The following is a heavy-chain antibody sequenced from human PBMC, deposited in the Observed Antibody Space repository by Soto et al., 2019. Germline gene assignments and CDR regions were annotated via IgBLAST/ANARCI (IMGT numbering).Heavy chain of an antibody. Sequence: GGSLRLSCAASGFTFSSYGMHWVRQAPGKGLEWVAVIWYDGSNKYYADSVKGRFTISRDNSKNTLYLQMNSLRAEDTAVYYCARDGDNCHYYDFCTLDAFYIWGQGTMVTVSS. J-gene: IGHJ3*02. D-gene: IGHD3-3*01. V-gene: IGHV3-33*01. CDR3: ARDGDNCHYYDFCTLDAFYI. CDR2: IWYDGSNK. CDR1: GFTFSSYG.